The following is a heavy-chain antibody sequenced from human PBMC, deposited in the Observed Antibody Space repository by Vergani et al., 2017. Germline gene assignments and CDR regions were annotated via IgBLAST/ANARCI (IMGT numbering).Heavy chain of an antibody. CDR2: ISYDGNKK. V-gene: IGHV3-30*03. CDR3: ARETRNNWFDP. J-gene: IGHJ5*02. Sequence: QVQLVESGGGVVQPGGSLRLSCSAAGFPFSDYGVHWVRQAPGKGLEWVSVISYDGNKKNYADSVKGRFTISRDNAKNSLYLQMNSLRAEDTALYYCARETRNNWFDPWGQGTLVTVSS. CDR1: GFPFSDYG.